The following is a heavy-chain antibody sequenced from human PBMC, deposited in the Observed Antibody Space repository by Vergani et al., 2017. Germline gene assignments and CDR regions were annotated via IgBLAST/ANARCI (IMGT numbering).Heavy chain of an antibody. V-gene: IGHV3-43D*04. CDR1: GFTFIMHA. CDR2: ISWDGGST. D-gene: IGHD2-2*01. CDR3: AKDHYCSSTSCPEPYYYYYYGMDV. J-gene: IGHJ6*02. Sequence: EVQLVASGGGLVQRGGSLRLSCAASGFTFIMHAMSWVRQAPGKGLEWVSLISWDGGSTYFADSVKGRFTISRDNSKNSLYLQMNSLRAEDTALYYCAKDHYCSSTSCPEPYYYYYYGMDVWGQGTTVTVSS.